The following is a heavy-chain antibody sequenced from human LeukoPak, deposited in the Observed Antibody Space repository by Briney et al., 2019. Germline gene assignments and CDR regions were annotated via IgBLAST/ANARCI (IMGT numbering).Heavy chain of an antibody. CDR1: GGTLSSYA. Sequence: ASVKVSYKASGGTLSSYAISWVRQAPGQGLEWMGGIIPIFGTANYAQQFQGRVTITADESTSTAYMELSSLRSEDTAVYYCARDQDPFYGDDGPYYYYGMDVWGKGTTVTVSS. CDR2: IIPIFGTA. J-gene: IGHJ6*04. V-gene: IGHV1-69*01. D-gene: IGHD4-17*01. CDR3: ARDQDPFYGDDGPYYYYGMDV.